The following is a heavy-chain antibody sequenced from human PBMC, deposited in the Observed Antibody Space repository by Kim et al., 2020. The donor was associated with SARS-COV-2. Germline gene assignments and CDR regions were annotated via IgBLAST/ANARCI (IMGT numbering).Heavy chain of an antibody. CDR2: IYYSGST. J-gene: IGHJ5*02. CDR3: GAVVPAAYNWFDP. Sequence: SETLSLTCTVSGGSISSSSYYWGWIRQPPGKGLEWIGSIYYSGSTYYNPSLKSRVTISVDTSKNQFSLKLSSVTAADTAVYYCGAVVPAAYNWFDPWGQGTLVTVSS. D-gene: IGHD2-2*01. CDR1: GGSISSSSYY. V-gene: IGHV4-39*01.